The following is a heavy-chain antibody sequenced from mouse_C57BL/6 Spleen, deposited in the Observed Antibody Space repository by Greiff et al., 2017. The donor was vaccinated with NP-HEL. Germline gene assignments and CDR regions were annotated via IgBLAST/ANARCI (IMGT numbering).Heavy chain of an antibody. Sequence: QVQLQQPGAELVKPGASVKMSCKASGYTFTSYWITWVKQRPGQGLEWIGDIYPGSGSTNYNEKFKSKATLTVDTSSSTAYMQLSSLTSEDSAVYYCARGDYGSSGYYFDYWGQGTTLTVSS. V-gene: IGHV1-55*01. CDR3: ARGDYGSSGYYFDY. J-gene: IGHJ2*01. CDR1: GYTFTSYW. CDR2: IYPGSGST. D-gene: IGHD1-1*01.